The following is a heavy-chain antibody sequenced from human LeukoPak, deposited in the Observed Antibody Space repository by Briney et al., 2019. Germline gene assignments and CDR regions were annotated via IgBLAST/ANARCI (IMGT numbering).Heavy chain of an antibody. CDR2: ISSDTTYI. CDR3: ARDRSRVSDY. Sequence: GGSLRLSCAASGFTFSSYSMNWVRQAPGKGLEWVSAISSDTTYIYYADSLKGRFTISRDNAKNSLFLQMNSLRAKDTAVYYCARDRSRVSDYWGQGTLVTVSS. V-gene: IGHV3-21*01. J-gene: IGHJ4*02. CDR1: GFTFSSYS.